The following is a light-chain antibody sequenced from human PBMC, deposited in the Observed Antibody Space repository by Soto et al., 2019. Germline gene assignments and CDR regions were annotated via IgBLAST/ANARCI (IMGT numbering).Light chain of an antibody. CDR3: AAWDDSLRGV. J-gene: IGLJ2*01. CDR2: RNN. V-gene: IGLV1-47*01. CDR1: SSNIGSNY. Sequence: QSVLTQPPSASGTPGQRVTISCSGSSSNIGSNYVYWYQQLPGTAPKLVIYRNNQRPSGVPDRFSGSKSGTSASLAISGLRSEDEADYYCAAWDDSLRGVFGGGTKLTVL.